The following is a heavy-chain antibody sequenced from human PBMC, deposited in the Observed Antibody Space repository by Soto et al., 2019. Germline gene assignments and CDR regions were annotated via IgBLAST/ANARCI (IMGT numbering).Heavy chain of an antibody. CDR1: GFTPSRLS. Sequence: EVQLVQSGGALVQPGGSLRLSCAASGFTPSRLSMNWVRQAPGKGLEWISYINSAGSIIYYADSVKGRFTTSRDNAKISLYLQMNTLRAEDTAVYYSATGTDFCWLDNPNHALAIWGQGTMVTVSS. D-gene: IGHD3-9*01. J-gene: IGHJ3*02. V-gene: IGHV3-48*01. CDR3: ATGTDFCWLDNPNHALAI. CDR2: INSAGSII.